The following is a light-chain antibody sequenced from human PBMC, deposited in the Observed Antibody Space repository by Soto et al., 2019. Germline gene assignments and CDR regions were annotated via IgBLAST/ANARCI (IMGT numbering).Light chain of an antibody. CDR3: QQYASAPFS. Sequence: EGVLTQSPGTLSLSPEDRATLSCRASHSINTSFLAWFQQKPGQAPRLLIYAASTRATGIPDRFSGSASETDFTLTINRLEPEDSAVYYCQQYASAPFSLGPGTKVDIK. J-gene: IGKJ3*01. CDR2: AAS. V-gene: IGKV3-20*01. CDR1: HSINTSF.